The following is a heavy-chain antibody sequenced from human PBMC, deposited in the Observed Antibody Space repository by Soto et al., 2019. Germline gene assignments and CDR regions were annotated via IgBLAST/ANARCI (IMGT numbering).Heavy chain of an antibody. CDR1: GGSISSGGYY. V-gene: IGHV4-31*03. CDR3: ARLDYIRNWFDP. D-gene: IGHD4-4*01. J-gene: IGHJ5*02. CDR2: IYYSGST. Sequence: QVQLQESGPGLVKPSQTLSLTCTVSGGSISSGGYYWSWIRQHPGKGLEWIGYIYYSGSTYYNPSLKGRVTISVDTSKNQFSLKLSSVTAADTAVYYCARLDYIRNWFDPWGQGTLVTVSS.